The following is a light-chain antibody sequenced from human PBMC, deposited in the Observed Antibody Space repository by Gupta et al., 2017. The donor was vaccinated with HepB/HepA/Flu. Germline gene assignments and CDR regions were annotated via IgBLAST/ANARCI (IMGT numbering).Light chain of an antibody. CDR2: EVN. V-gene: IGLV2-11*01. J-gene: IGLJ2*01. CDR1: NRAVGYYNY. Sequence: QSALTQPSSVSRSPGQAVGISCTGLNRAVGYYNYVSWYQQHPGKAPKLMIYEVNKRPSGVPDRFSGAKSGNTASLTISGLQAEDEADYYCSSYAGSYTFLVFGGGTKLTVL. CDR3: SSYAGSYTFLV.